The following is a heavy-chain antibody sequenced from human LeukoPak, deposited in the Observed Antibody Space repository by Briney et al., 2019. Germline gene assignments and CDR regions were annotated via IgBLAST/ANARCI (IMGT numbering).Heavy chain of an antibody. CDR2: IYYSGST. CDR1: GGSISSGGYY. V-gene: IGHV4-31*03. D-gene: IGHD3-10*01. Sequence: PSETLSLTCTVSGGSISSGGYYWSWIRQHPGKGLEWIGYIYYSGSTYYNPSLKSRVTISVDTSKNQFPLKLSSVTAADTAVYYCARAEGYGSGSAWVDYWGQGTLVTVSS. J-gene: IGHJ4*02. CDR3: ARAEGYGSGSAWVDY.